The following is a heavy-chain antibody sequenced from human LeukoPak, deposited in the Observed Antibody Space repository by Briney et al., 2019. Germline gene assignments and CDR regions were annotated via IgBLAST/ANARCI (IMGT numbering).Heavy chain of an antibody. CDR2: TYYRSKWYN. CDR3: ARGYSSSWEDYFDY. D-gene: IGHD6-13*01. V-gene: IGHV6-1*01. J-gene: IGHJ4*02. CDR1: GDSVSSNSAA. Sequence: SQTLSLTCAISGDSVSSNSAAWNWIRQSPSRGLEWLGWTYYRSKWYNDYAVSVKSRITINPDTSKNQFSLRLNSVTPEDTAVYYCARGYSSSWEDYFDYWGQGTLVTVSS.